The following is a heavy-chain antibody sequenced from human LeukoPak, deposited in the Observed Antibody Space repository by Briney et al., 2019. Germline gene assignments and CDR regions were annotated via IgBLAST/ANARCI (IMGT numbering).Heavy chain of an antibody. J-gene: IGHJ6*03. CDR1: GGTFSSYA. CDR2: IIPIFGTA. Sequence: ASVRVSCKASGGTFSSYAISWVRQAPGQGLEWMGGIIPIFGTANYAQKFQGRVTTTADESTSTAYMELSSLRSEDTAVYYCARLSTDYYYYYYMDVWGKGTTVTVSS. D-gene: IGHD2-2*01. V-gene: IGHV1-69*13. CDR3: ARLSTDYYYYYYMDV.